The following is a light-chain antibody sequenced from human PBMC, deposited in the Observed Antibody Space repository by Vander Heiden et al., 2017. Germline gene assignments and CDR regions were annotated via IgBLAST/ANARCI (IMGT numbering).Light chain of an antibody. V-gene: IGLV2-14*01. CDR3: CSFTSRGTKMV. J-gene: IGLJ3*02. Sequence: QSALTQPASVSGSPGPSITTSCTGTSSDVGSHDYVSWYQHPPGKAPKLIIYEVNNRPSGVSNRFSGSKSGNTASLTISGLQAEDEADYYCCSFTSRGTKMVFGGGTKLTVL. CDR1: SSDVGSHDY. CDR2: EVN.